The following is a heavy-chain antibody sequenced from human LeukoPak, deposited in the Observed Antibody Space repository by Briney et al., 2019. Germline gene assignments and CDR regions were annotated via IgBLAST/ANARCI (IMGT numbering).Heavy chain of an antibody. V-gene: IGHV4-39*01. CDR3: ARSPGYSYGQIGY. Sequence: PSETLSLTCTVSGGSISSSSYYWGWIRQPPGKGLEWIGSIYYSGSTYYNPSLKSRVTISVDTSKNQFSLKLSSVTAADTAVYYCARSPGYSYGQIGYWGQGTLVTVSS. CDR1: GGSISSSSYY. J-gene: IGHJ4*02. CDR2: IYYSGST. D-gene: IGHD5-18*01.